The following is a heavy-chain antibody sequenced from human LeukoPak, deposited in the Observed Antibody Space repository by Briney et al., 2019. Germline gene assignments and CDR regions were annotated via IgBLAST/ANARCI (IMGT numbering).Heavy chain of an antibody. CDR1: GFTFRGYA. Sequence: PGGSLRLSCAASGFTFRGYAMGWVRQAPGKGLEWVSSISASGYGDGAYYAGSVKGRFTISRDDAKNTVFLQMNSLRAEDTAVYYCAKDRGVTKNWFDPWGQGTLVTVSS. J-gene: IGHJ5*02. V-gene: IGHV3-23*01. CDR2: ISASGYGDGA. CDR3: AKDRGVTKNWFDP. D-gene: IGHD3-10*01.